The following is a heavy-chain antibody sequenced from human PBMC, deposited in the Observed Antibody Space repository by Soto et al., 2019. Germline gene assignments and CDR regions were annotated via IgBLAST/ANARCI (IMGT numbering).Heavy chain of an antibody. CDR2: IKPDESEK. CDR1: GCTFSDSW. V-gene: IGHV3-7*01. D-gene: IGHD4-4*01. J-gene: IGHJ5*02. Sequence: GGSLRLSCTACGCTFSDSWVTWVRQAPGKGLEWVARIKPDESEKKYADSVKGRFSISRDNAKNSMYLQMDSLRGEDTAVYYCVRGGSNYASWGQGTLVTVSS. CDR3: VRGGSNYAS.